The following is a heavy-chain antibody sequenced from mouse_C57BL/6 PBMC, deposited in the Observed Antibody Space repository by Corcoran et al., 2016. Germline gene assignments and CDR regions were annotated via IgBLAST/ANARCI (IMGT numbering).Heavy chain of an antibody. J-gene: IGHJ1*03. D-gene: IGHD2-3*01. V-gene: IGHV9-3*01. CDR1: GYTFTTYG. Sequence: QSQLVQSGPELKKPGETVKISCKTSGYTFTTYGMRWVKQSPGKGLKWMGWINTYSGVPTYADDFKGRFAFSLETSASTAYLQINNLKNEDTATYFCSRYDGSHWYFDVWGTGTTVTVSS. CDR2: INTYSGVP. CDR3: SRYDGSHWYFDV.